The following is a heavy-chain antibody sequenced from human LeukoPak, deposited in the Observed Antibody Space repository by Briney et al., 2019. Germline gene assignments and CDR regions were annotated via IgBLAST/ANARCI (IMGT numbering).Heavy chain of an antibody. J-gene: IGHJ4*02. CDR1: GFTFEDYA. Sequence: GGSLRLSCAASGFTFEDYAMHWVRQAPGKGLEWVSGISWHSENIDYADSVRGRFTISRDNAKNSLYLQMSSLRAGDTALYYCAKDVCSSLEECSSVARTFDYYSDYWGQGALVTVS. CDR2: ISWHSENI. D-gene: IGHD6-19*01. CDR3: AKDVCSSLEECSSVARTFDYYSDY. V-gene: IGHV3-9*01.